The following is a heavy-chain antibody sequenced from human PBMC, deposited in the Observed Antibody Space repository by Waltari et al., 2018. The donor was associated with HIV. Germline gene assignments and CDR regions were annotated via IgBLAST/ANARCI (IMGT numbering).Heavy chain of an antibody. D-gene: IGHD3-3*01. CDR3: ARVMEPAIFGRDYWFDP. V-gene: IGHV1-18*01. J-gene: IGHJ5*02. CDR2: ISAYDDKT. CDR1: GYTFASYG. Sequence: QIQLVQSGAEVKKSGASVKVSCKASGYTFASYGITWVRQAPGQGLEWMGWISAYDDKTTYTQRLQGRVTMTTDTSTSTAYMGLRTLTSDDTAVYYCARVMEPAIFGRDYWFDPWGQGTLVTVSS.